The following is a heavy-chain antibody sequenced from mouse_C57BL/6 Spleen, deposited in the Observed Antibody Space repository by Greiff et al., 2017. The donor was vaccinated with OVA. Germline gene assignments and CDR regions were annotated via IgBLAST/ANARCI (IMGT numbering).Heavy chain of an antibody. D-gene: IGHD1-1*01. V-gene: IGHV1-19*01. CDR1: GYTFTDYY. Sequence: VQLKESGPVLVKPGASVKMSCKASGYTFTDYYMNWVKQSPGKSLEWIGVINPYNGGTSYNQKFKGKATLTVDKSSSTAYMELNSLTSEDSAVYDSARGSSGTMDYWGQGTSVTVSS. J-gene: IGHJ4*01. CDR3: ARGSSGTMDY. CDR2: INPYNGGT.